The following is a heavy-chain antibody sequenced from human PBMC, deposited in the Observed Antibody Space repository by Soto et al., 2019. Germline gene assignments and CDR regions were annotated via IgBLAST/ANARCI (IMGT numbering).Heavy chain of an antibody. D-gene: IGHD3-3*01. CDR1: GGTFSSYA. J-gene: IGHJ6*02. Sequence: SVKVSCKASGGTFSSYAISWVRQAPGQGLEWMGGIIPIFGTANYAQKFQGRVTITADESTSTAYMELSSLRYEDTAVYYCATRSGLGGRRFLEWLYGMDVWGQGTTVTVSS. V-gene: IGHV1-69*13. CDR2: IIPIFGTA. CDR3: ATRSGLGGRRFLEWLYGMDV.